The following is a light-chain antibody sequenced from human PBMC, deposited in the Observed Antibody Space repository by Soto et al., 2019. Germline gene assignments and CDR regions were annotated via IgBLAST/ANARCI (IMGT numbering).Light chain of an antibody. Sequence: DIVLTQSPGTLSLSPGERATLSCRASQSVSNFYLAWYQQNPGQAPRLLIYDASTRATGIPDRFSGSGSGTDFTLTIRRLEPEDFAVDYCQHYGSSRTFGQGTKVDIK. CDR2: DAS. V-gene: IGKV3-20*01. CDR1: QSVSNFY. J-gene: IGKJ1*01. CDR3: QHYGSSRT.